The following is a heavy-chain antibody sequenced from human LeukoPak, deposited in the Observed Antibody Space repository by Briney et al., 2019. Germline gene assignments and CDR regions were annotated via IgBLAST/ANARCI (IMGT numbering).Heavy chain of an antibody. CDR2: IRYDGSNK. CDR1: GFTFSSYG. CDR3: AKAHSSSWCEEFDY. V-gene: IGHV3-30*02. J-gene: IGHJ4*02. D-gene: IGHD6-13*01. Sequence: GGSPRLSRAASGFTFSSYGMHWVRQAPGKGLEWVAFIRYDGSNKYYADSVKGRFTISRDNSKNTLYLQMNSLRAEDTAVYYCAKAHSSSWCEEFDYWGQGTLVTVSS.